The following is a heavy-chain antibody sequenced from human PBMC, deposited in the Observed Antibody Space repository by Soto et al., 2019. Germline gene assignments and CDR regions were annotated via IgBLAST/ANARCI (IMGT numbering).Heavy chain of an antibody. CDR3: AKKVNSGPGSQYFDY. D-gene: IGHD3-10*01. CDR2: FRSSGDGGTT. V-gene: IGHV3-23*01. J-gene: IGHJ4*02. CDR1: VFTFSSYS. Sequence: GWSLRLSCASPVFTFSSYSMSWVRQAPGKGLEWVSGFRSSGDGGTTYYADSVKGRFTISRDNSKNTLFPQMNSLRAEDTAIYYCAKKVNSGPGSQYFDYWGQGTLVTVSS.